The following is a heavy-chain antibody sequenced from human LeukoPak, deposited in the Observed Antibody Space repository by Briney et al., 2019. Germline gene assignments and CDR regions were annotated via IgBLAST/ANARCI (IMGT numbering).Heavy chain of an antibody. J-gene: IGHJ5*02. D-gene: IGHD3-3*01. CDR1: GFTFSSYW. V-gene: IGHV3-74*01. CDR3: ARENYDFWSGYSYLGKNWFDP. CDR2: INSDGSST. Sequence: PGGSLRLSCAASGFTFSSYWMHWVRQAPGKGLVWVSRINSDGSSTSYADSVKGRFTISRDNAKNTLYLQMNSLRAEDTAVYYCARENYDFWSGYSYLGKNWFDPRGQGTLVTVSS.